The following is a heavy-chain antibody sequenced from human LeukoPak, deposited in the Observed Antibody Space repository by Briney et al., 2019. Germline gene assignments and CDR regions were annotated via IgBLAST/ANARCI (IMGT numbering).Heavy chain of an antibody. Sequence: PGGSLRLSCAASGFTFSTSYMNWVRQAPGKGLEWVSSISSSSSYIYYADSLKGRFTISRDNARNSLYLQMNSLRAEDTAVYYCAKVTYGSGTYGAFDYWGQGTLVTVSS. CDR2: ISSSSSYI. V-gene: IGHV3-21*04. D-gene: IGHD3-10*01. CDR1: GFTFSTSY. CDR3: AKVTYGSGTYGAFDY. J-gene: IGHJ4*02.